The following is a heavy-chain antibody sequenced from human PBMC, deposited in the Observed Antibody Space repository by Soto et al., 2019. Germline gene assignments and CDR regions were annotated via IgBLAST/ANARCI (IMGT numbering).Heavy chain of an antibody. J-gene: IGHJ6*02. CDR2: IDPSDSYT. CDR1: GYSFTSYW. CDR3: ERRNLYYYGMAD. Sequence: GESLKISCKGSGYSFTSYWISWVRQMPGKGLEWMGRIDPSDSYTNYSPSFQGQVTISADKSISTAYLQWSSLKASDNAMYYCERRNLYYYGMADWGQGTTVTV. V-gene: IGHV5-10-1*01.